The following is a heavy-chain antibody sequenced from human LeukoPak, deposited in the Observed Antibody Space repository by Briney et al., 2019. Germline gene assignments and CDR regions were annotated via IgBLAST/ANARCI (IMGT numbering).Heavy chain of an antibody. D-gene: IGHD3-9*01. CDR3: AKDTYNILTGFGAFDI. CDR2: IRYDGSNK. J-gene: IGHJ3*02. CDR1: GFTFSSYG. Sequence: TGGSLRLSCAASGFTFSSYGMHWVRQAPGKGLEWVAFIRYDGSNKYYADSVKGRFTISRDNSKNTLYLQMNSLRAEDTAVYYCAKDTYNILTGFGAFDIWGQGTMVTVSS. V-gene: IGHV3-30*02.